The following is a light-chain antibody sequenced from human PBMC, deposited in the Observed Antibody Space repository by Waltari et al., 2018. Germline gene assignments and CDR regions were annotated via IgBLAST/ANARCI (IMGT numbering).Light chain of an antibody. CDR3: QHYVRLPGT. V-gene: IGKV3-20*01. Sequence: ELAFPQSPGTMSFSPGERATVSCRASQSVSRALALYQQKPGQAPRLLIYGASIRATGIPDRFSGSGSGTDFSLTCSRREPADSAMYYCQHYVRLPGTFGQGTKVEIK. CDR1: QSVSRA. J-gene: IGKJ1*01. CDR2: GAS.